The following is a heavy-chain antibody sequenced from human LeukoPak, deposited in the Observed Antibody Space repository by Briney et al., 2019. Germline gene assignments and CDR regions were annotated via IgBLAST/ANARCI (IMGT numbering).Heavy chain of an antibody. CDR2: ISYDGSNK. V-gene: IGHV3-30-3*01. Sequence: GRSLRLSCAASGFTFSSYAMHWVRQAPGKGLEWVAVISYDGSNKYYADPVKGRFTISRDNSKNTLYLQMNSLRAEDTAVYYCARGSGSGSFLYFDYWGQGTLVTVSS. CDR1: GFTFSSYA. D-gene: IGHD3-10*01. CDR3: ARGSGSGSFLYFDY. J-gene: IGHJ4*02.